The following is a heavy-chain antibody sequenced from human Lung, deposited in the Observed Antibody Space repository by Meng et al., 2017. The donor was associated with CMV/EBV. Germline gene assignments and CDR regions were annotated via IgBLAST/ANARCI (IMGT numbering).Heavy chain of an antibody. CDR1: VGSMSSTNW. J-gene: IGHJ4*02. CDR3: ARADKVRFDY. CDR2: IYHSGST. V-gene: IGHV4-4*02. Sequence: QGLRQESGPGLVKPSGTLSLTGAVSVGSMSSTNWWSWVRQPPGKGLEWIGEIYHSGSTNYNPSLKSRVSISVDKSKNQFSLKLSSVTAADTAVYYCARADKVRFDYWGQGTLVTVSS.